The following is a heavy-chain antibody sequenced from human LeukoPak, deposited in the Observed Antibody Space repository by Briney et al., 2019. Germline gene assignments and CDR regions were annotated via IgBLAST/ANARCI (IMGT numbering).Heavy chain of an antibody. CDR1: GFTFSDYY. Sequence: GGSLRLSCATPGFTFSDYYITRIRQTPGKGLEWVPSISVSGTTIYFADSVKGRFTNSRDNARNSVYLQMNSLRGEDTAVYYCTKDEKVFHHYYYMDVWGKGTTVTVSS. D-gene: IGHD2-21*01. J-gene: IGHJ6*03. CDR2: ISVSGTTI. V-gene: IGHV3-11*04. CDR3: TKDEKVFHHYYYMDV.